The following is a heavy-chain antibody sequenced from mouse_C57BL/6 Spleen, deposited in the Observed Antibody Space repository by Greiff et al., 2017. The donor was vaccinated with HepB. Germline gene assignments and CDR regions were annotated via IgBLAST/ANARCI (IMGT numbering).Heavy chain of an antibody. V-gene: IGHV5-4*01. CDR3: ARDY. CDR1: GFTFSSYA. J-gene: IGHJ3*01. CDR2: ISDGGSYT. Sequence: EVKLVESGGGLVKPGGSLKLSCAASGFTFSSYAMSWVRQTPEKRLEWVATISDGGSYTYYPNNVKGRFTISRDNAKNNLYLQMSHLKSEDTAMYYCARDYYGQGTLVTVSA.